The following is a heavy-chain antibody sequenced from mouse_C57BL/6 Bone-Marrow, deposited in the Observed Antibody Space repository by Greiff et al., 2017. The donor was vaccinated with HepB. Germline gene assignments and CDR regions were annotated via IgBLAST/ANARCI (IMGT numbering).Heavy chain of an antibody. CDR1: GYTFTDYE. J-gene: IGHJ4*01. D-gene: IGHD1-1*01. CDR3: TLYYYGSRYYAMDY. Sequence: QVQLKESGAELVRPGASVTLSCKASGYTFTDYEMHWVKQTPVHGLEWIGAIDPETGGTAYNQKFKGKAILTADKSSSTAYMELRSLTSEDSAVYYCTLYYYGSRYYAMDYWGQGTSVTVSS. CDR2: IDPETGGT. V-gene: IGHV1-15*01.